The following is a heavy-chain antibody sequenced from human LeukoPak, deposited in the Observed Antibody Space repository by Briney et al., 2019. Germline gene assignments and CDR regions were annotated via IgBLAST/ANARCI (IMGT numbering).Heavy chain of an antibody. V-gene: IGHV3-48*01. D-gene: IGHD3-3*01. CDR2: ISSSSTI. CDR1: GFTFSSYS. CDR3: ARETTIFGVVIPNDAFDI. Sequence: GGSLRLSCAASGFTFSSYSMNWVRQAPGKGLEWVSYISSSSTIYYADSVKGRFTISRDNAKNSLYLQMNSLRAEDTAVYYCARETTIFGVVIPNDAFDIWGQGTMVTVSS. J-gene: IGHJ3*02.